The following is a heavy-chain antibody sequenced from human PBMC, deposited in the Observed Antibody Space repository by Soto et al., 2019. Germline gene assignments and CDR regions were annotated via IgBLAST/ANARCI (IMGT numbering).Heavy chain of an antibody. D-gene: IGHD3-10*01. CDR3: AKASGWFGEFDY. CDR1: GFTFSSYA. J-gene: IGHJ4*02. CDR2: ISGSGGST. Sequence: EVQLLESGGGLVQPGGSLRLSCAASGFTFSSYAMSWVRQAPGKGLEWVSAISGSGGSTYYADSVKGRFTISRDNSKNTLYVHMKSLRAVDTAVYDCAKASGWFGEFDYWGQGTLVTVCS. V-gene: IGHV3-23*01.